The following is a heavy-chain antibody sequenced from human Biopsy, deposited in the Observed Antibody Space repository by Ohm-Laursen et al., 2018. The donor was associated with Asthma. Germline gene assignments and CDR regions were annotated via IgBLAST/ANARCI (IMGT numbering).Heavy chain of an antibody. Sequence: SVKVSCKASGYTFTGYYMHWVRQAPGQGLEWMGWINPNSGGTNYAQKFQGWVTMTRDTSISTAYMELSRLRSDDTAVYYCARDAAAAGESYYYYYGMDVWGQGTTITVSS. J-gene: IGHJ6*02. V-gene: IGHV1-2*04. CDR3: ARDAAAAGESYYYYYGMDV. D-gene: IGHD6-13*01. CDR2: INPNSGGT. CDR1: GYTFTGYY.